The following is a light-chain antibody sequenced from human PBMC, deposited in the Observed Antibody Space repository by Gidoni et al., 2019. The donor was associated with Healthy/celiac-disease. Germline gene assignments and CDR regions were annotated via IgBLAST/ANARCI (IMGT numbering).Light chain of an antibody. J-gene: IGLJ3*02. Sequence: QLVLTQSPSASAPLGASVKLTCTLSSGHISYAIAWHQQQPGKGPRYLMKLNSDGSHSKGDGIPDRFSGSSSGAERYLTISSLQSEDEADYYCQTWGTGIQVFGGGTKLTVL. V-gene: IGLV4-69*01. CDR1: SGHISYA. CDR2: LNSDGSH. CDR3: QTWGTGIQV.